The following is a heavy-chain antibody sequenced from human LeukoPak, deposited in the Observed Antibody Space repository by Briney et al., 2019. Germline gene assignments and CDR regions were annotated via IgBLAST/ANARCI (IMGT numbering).Heavy chain of an antibody. D-gene: IGHD5-24*01. CDR3: ARGRDGYNPGYYYYMDV. V-gene: IGHV3-74*01. J-gene: IGHJ6*03. CDR2: INSDGSST. Sequence: GGSLRLSCAASGFTFSSYWMHWVRQAPGKGLVWVSRINSDGSSTSYADSVKGRFTISRDNAKNTLYLQMNSLRAEDTAVYYCARGRDGYNPGYYYYMDVWGKGTTVTISS. CDR1: GFTFSSYW.